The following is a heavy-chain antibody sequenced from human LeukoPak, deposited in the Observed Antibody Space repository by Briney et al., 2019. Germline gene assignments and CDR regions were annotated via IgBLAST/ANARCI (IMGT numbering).Heavy chain of an antibody. J-gene: IGHJ6*03. CDR1: GGSISSSPYY. V-gene: IGHV4-39*01. CDR2: IYYSGSP. Sequence: PSETLSLTCSVSGGSISSSPYYWGWIRQPPGKGLEWIGSIYYSGSPYYSPSLKSRVTISVDTSKNQFSLKLTSVTAADTAVYYCARQDRGMVTHYSYYYMDVWDKGTTVTVSS. CDR3: ARQDRGMVTHYSYYYMDV. D-gene: IGHD5-18*01.